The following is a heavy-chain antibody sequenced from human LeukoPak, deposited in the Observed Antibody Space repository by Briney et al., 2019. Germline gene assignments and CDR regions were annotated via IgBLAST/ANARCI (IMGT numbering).Heavy chain of an antibody. CDR2: ITNDGSST. CDR1: GLTFSSHW. J-gene: IGHJ4*02. V-gene: IGHV3-74*01. D-gene: IGHD3-10*01. CDR3: ARDKGYGSGNFWSVDY. Sequence: GGSLRLSCAASGLTFSSHWMHWVRQAPGKGLVWVSRITNDGSSTTYADSVKGRFTISRDNAKNMLYLQVNSLRAEDTAVYYCARDKGYGSGNFWSVDYWGQGTLVTVSS.